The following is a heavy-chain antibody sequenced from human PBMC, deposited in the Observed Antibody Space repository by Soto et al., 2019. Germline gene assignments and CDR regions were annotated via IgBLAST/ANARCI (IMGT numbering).Heavy chain of an antibody. V-gene: IGHV3-30*18. CDR2: ISDDGSYK. D-gene: IGHD3-22*01. Sequence: QVQLVESGGGVVQPGRSLRLSCAASGFTFSNYGMHWVRQAPGKGLEWVAVISDDGSYKNHADSVKGRFTISRDNSKNTLYLQMNSLRAEDTAVYYCAKDHYSETSGYKDYWGQGTLVTVSS. J-gene: IGHJ4*02. CDR1: GFTFSNYG. CDR3: AKDHYSETSGYKDY.